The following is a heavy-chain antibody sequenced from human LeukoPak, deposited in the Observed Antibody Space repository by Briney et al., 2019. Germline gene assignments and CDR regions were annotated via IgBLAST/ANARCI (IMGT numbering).Heavy chain of an antibody. CDR3: AKRGVVIRGVIIIGFHKEAYYFDC. V-gene: IGHV3-23*01. CDR1: GFTFSGFA. CDR2: ISGSGDNT. D-gene: IGHD3-10*01. J-gene: IGHJ4*02. Sequence: GGSLRLSCAASGFTFSGFAMSWVRRTPGKGLEWVSGISGSGDNTLYAASVKGRFTIFRDNSKNTMYLQMNSVRAEDTAVYFCAKRGVVIRGVIIIGFHKEAYYFDCWGQGILVTVSS.